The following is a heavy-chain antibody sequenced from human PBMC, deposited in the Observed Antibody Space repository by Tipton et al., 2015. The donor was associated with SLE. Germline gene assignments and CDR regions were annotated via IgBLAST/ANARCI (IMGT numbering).Heavy chain of an antibody. CDR1: GGSISSSSYY. D-gene: IGHD3-9*01. CDR3: ARDSYDILTGQISDAFDI. Sequence: TMSLTCTVSGGSISSSSYYWGWIRQPPGKGLEWIGSIYYSGSTYYNPSLKSRVTISVDTSKNQFSLKLSSVTAADTAVYYCARDSYDILTGQISDAFDIWGQGTMVTVSS. V-gene: IGHV4-39*07. CDR2: IYYSGST. J-gene: IGHJ3*02.